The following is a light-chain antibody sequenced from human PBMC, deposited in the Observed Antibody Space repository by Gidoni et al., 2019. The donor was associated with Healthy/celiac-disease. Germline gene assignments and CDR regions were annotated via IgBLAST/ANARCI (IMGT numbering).Light chain of an antibody. Sequence: EIVLTQSPATLSLSPGERATLSCRASQSVSSYLAWYQQKPGQAPRLLIYDASNRATGIPDFTLTISSLEPEDFAVYYCQQRSNWSPGTFGQGTKLEIK. V-gene: IGKV3-11*01. CDR3: QQRSNWSPGT. CDR2: DAS. CDR1: QSVSSY. J-gene: IGKJ2*01.